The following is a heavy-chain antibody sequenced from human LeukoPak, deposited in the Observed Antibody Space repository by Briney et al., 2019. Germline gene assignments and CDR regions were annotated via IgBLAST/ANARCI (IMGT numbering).Heavy chain of an antibody. CDR3: ARTSPLTTVTY. CDR2: IYSGGST. D-gene: IGHD4-11*01. CDR1: GFTVSSNY. Sequence: SGGSLRLSCAASGFTVSSNYMSWVRQAPGKGLEWVSAIYSGGSTYYADSVKGRFTISRDNSKNTLYLQMNSLRAEDTAVYYCARTSPLTTVTYWGQGTLVTVSS. V-gene: IGHV3-53*01. J-gene: IGHJ4*02.